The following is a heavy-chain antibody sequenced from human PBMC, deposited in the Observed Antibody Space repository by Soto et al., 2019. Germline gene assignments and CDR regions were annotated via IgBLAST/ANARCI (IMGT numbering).Heavy chain of an antibody. CDR1: GGSISRYY. D-gene: IGHD3-9*01. CDR3: ARARYDLTGYYKGGYYYFDY. CDR2: IYYSGST. J-gene: IGHJ4*02. Sequence: SETLSLTCTVSGGSISRYYWSWIRQPPGKGLEWIGYIYYSGSTNYNPSLKSRVTISVDTSKNQFSLKLSSVTAADTAVYFCARARYDLTGYYKGGYYYFDYWGQGTPVTVSS. V-gene: IGHV4-59*08.